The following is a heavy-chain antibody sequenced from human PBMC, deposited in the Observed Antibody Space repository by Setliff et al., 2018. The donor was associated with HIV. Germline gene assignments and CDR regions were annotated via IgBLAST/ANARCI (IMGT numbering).Heavy chain of an antibody. Sequence: SETLSLTFAVYGGSFSGYSWIWIRQPPGKGLEWIGEINHSGSANYNPSLKSRVTISVDTSKNQFSLNLTSVTAADTAVYYCARSKTFYDFWGGYYTHGAFKIWGLGTMVTVS. CDR3: ARSKTFYDFWGGYYTHGAFKI. CDR2: INHSGSA. V-gene: IGHV4-34*01. J-gene: IGHJ3*02. D-gene: IGHD3-3*01. CDR1: GGSFSGYS.